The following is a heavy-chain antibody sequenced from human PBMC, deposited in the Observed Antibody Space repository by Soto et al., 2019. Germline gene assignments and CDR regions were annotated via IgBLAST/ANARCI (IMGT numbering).Heavy chain of an antibody. J-gene: IGHJ3*02. CDR2: IIPFPGVA. V-gene: IGHV1-69*08. D-gene: IGHD2-15*01. CDR1: GGTFSSYT. CDR3: VRDMEYCSGGSCYYAFDI. Sequence: QVQLVQSGAEVNKPGSSVKVSCKASGGTFSSYTISWVRQAPGQGLEWMGRIIPFPGVANYEQKCQGRVTITADKSTSTAYMELSSRRSEDTAVYYCVRDMEYCSGGSCYYAFDIWGQGTMVTVSS.